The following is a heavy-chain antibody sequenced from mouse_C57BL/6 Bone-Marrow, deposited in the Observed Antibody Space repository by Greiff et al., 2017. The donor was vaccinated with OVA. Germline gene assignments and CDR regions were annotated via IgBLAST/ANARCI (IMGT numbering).Heavy chain of an antibody. D-gene: IGHD5-1-1*01. CDR3: ARGHTGAWFAY. J-gene: IGHJ3*01. Sequence: VQLVESGAELVKPGASVKISCKASGYAFSSYWMNWVKQRPGKGLEWIGQIYPGDGDTNYNGKFKGKATLTADKSSSTAYMQLSSLTSEDSAVYFCARGHTGAWFAYWGQGTLVTVSA. CDR2: IYPGDGDT. CDR1: GYAFSSYW. V-gene: IGHV1-80*01.